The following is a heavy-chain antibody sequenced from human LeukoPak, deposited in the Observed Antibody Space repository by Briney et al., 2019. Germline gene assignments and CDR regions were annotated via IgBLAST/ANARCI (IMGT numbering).Heavy chain of an antibody. CDR1: GDSISSYY. D-gene: IGHD3-16*01. V-gene: IGHV4-4*07. CDR3: ARDSALDYDYVWGSFLGGMDV. CDR2: LHTAGST. J-gene: IGHJ6*02. Sequence: SQTLSLTCTVSGDSISSYYWSWIRQPAGKGLEWIGRLHTAGSTNYNPSLKSRVTMSVDTSKNQFSLKLSSVTAADTAVYYCARDSALDYDYVWGSFLGGMDVWGQGTTVTVSS.